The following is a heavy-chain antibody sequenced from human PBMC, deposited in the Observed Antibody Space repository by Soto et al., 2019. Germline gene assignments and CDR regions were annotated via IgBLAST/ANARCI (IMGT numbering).Heavy chain of an antibody. J-gene: IGHJ4*02. CDR2: IRGSSGST. CDR3: VKGAGLDY. V-gene: IGHV3-23*01. CDR1: GFTFSTFD. Sequence: EVQLLESGGGLVQPGGSLRLSCAASGFTFSTFDMTWVRQPPGKGLEWVSLIRGSSGSTYYADYVKGRFTISKDISKNTLYQQMNSRRAEDTALYFGVKGAGLDYWGQGNMVTVSS.